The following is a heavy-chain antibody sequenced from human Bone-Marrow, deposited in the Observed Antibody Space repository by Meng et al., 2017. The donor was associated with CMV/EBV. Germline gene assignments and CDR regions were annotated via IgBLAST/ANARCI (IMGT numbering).Heavy chain of an antibody. J-gene: IGHJ4*02. D-gene: IGHD2-2*01. Sequence: GSLRLSCTVSGGSISSGGYYWSCIRQPPGKGLEWIGEINHSGSTNYNPSLKSRVTISADTSKNQFSLKLSSVTAADTAVYYCALLGYCSSTSCYGKDYWGQGPLVTVSS. CDR2: INHSGST. V-gene: IGHV4-39*07. CDR3: ALLGYCSSTSCYGKDY. CDR1: GGSISSGGYY.